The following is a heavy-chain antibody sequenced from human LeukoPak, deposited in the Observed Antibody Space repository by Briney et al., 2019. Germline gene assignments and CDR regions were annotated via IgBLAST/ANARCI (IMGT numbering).Heavy chain of an antibody. CDR1: GGTFSSYA. CDR3: ARGVPVAGLKSPYYYYCMDV. Sequence: ASVTVSCKASGGTFSSYAISWVRQAPGQGLEWMGGIIPIFGTANYAQKFQGRVTFTADESTTTAYMKLSSLISEDTAGYYCARGVPVAGLKSPYYYYCMDVWGKGTTVTVSS. V-gene: IGHV1-69*13. J-gene: IGHJ6*03. D-gene: IGHD6-19*01. CDR2: IIPIFGTA.